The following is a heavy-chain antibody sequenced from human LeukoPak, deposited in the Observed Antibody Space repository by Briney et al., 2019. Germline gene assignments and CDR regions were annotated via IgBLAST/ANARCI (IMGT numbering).Heavy chain of an antibody. V-gene: IGHV1-2*02. J-gene: IGHJ2*01. Sequence: VASVKASCKVSGYTFTGYYMHWVRQAPGQGLDWMGWINPNSGGTTYAKKFQGRDTITRDTPLSTAYTELSGLRSHDTAVYYCARDQSQREVGARYFDLSGGGALVTVSS. CDR2: INPNSGGT. CDR3: ARDQSQREVGARYFDL. D-gene: IGHD1-26*01. CDR1: GYTFTGYY.